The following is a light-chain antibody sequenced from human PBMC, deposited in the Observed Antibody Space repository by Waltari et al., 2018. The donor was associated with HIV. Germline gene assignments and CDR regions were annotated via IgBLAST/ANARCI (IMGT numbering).Light chain of an antibody. CDR1: TLPKQY. CDR3: QSADSSGTYWV. V-gene: IGLV3-25*03. J-gene: IGLJ3*02. Sequence: SYELTQPPSVSVSPGQTARITCSGDTLPKQYAYWYRQKPGQAPVLVIYKDTERPSGIPERFSGSSSGTTVTLTISGVQAEDEADYHCQSADSSGTYWVFGGGTKLTVL. CDR2: KDT.